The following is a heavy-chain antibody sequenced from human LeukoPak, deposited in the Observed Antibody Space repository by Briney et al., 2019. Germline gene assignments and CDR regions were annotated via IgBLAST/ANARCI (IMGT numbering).Heavy chain of an antibody. CDR2: IYYSGST. D-gene: IGHD6-13*01. V-gene: IGHV4-59*12. CDR3: ARDRAGFFDD. CDR1: GGSISTYY. J-gene: IGHJ4*02. Sequence: PSETLSLTCTVSGGSISTYYWSWIRQPPGKGLEWIGYIYYSGSTNYNPSLKSRVTISVDTSKNQFSLKLSSVTAADTAVYYCARDRAGFFDDWGQGTLVTVSS.